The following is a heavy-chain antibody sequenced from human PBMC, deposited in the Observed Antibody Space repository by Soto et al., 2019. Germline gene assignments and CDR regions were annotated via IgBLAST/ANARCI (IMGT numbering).Heavy chain of an antibody. CDR1: GFTFSSYG. D-gene: IGHD4-4*01. CDR2: IWFDGSNK. V-gene: IGHV3-33*01. J-gene: IGHJ4*02. Sequence: GGSLRLSCAASGFTFSSYGMHWVRQAPGKGLEWVAVIWFDGSNKYYADSVKGRFTISRDNSKNTLYLQMNSLRAEDTAVYYCARDYSNFRHFDYWGQGTLVTVSS. CDR3: ARDYSNFRHFDY.